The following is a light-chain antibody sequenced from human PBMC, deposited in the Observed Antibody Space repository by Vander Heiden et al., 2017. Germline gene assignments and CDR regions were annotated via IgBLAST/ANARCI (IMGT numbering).Light chain of an antibody. V-gene: IGLV8-61*01. J-gene: IGLJ3*02. CDR1: SGSVSTSYY. CDR2: STN. Sequence: QTVVTQEPSFSVSPVGTVTLTCGLSSGSVSTSYYPSWYQQTPGQAPRTRIYSTNTRSSGVPDRFSGSILGNKAALTITGAQADDESDYDCVLYMGSGMWVFGGGTKLTVL. CDR3: VLYMGSGMWV.